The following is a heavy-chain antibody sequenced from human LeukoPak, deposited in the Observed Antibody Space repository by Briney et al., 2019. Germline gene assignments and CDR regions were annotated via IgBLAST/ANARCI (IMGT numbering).Heavy chain of an antibody. CDR1: GYTFTSYG. J-gene: IGHJ4*02. V-gene: IGHV1-18*01. D-gene: IGHD3-22*01. CDR2: ISAYNGNT. CDR3: ARGPPPRYYDSSGYYAFDY. Sequence: ASVKVSCKASGYTFTSYGISWARQAPGQGLEWMGWISAYNGNTNYAQKLQGRVTMTTDTSTSTAYMELRSLRSDDTAVYYCARGPPPRYYDSSGYYAFDYWGQETLVTVSS.